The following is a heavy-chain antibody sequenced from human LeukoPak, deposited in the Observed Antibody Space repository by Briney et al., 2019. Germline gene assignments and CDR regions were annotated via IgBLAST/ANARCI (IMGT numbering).Heavy chain of an antibody. V-gene: IGHV1-46*01. CDR1: GYTFTSYG. Sequence: ASVKVSCKASGYTFTSYGISWVRQAPGQGLEWMGIINPSGGSTSYAQKFQGRVTMTRDTSTSTVYMELSSLRSEDTAVYYCARDFENDGSYYFDYWGQGTLVTVSS. CDR2: INPSGGST. D-gene: IGHD1-1*01. J-gene: IGHJ4*02. CDR3: ARDFENDGSYYFDY.